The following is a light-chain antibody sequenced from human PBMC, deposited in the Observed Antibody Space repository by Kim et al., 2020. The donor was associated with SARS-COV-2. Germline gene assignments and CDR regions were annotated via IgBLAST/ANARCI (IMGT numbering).Light chain of an antibody. J-gene: IGLJ3*02. Sequence: GHGDTISCPGSSTTIRRKFVSWYQQRPEKAPKVLIYTNYQRPSGVPDRFSGSKSGTSASLDFSGLRSGDEADYYCAAWDDILSGRVFGGGTQLTVL. CDR1: STTIRRKF. V-gene: IGLV1-47*01. CDR3: AAWDDILSGRV. CDR2: TNY.